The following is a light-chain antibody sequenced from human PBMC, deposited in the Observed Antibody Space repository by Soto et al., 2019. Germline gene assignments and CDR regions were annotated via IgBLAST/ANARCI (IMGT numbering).Light chain of an antibody. V-gene: IGLV2-8*01. CDR2: EVS. J-gene: IGLJ1*01. CDR1: SSDVGGYNY. CDR3: QSYDSSLSGSEV. Sequence: QSALTQPPSASGSPGQSVTISCTGTSSDVGGYNYVSWYQQHPGKAPKLMIYEVSKRPSGVPDRFSGSKSGNTASLTVSGLQAEDEADYYCQSYDSSLSGSEVFGTGTKVTVL.